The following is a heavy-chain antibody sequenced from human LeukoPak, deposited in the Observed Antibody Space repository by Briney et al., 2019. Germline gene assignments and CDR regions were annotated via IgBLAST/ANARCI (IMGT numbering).Heavy chain of an antibody. J-gene: IGHJ4*02. CDR1: GASFSNDY. CDR2: IYHNGRT. CDR3: ARASEGIGYFDT. Sequence: SETLSLTCTVSGASFSNDYWSWVRQAPGKGLEWIGYIYHNGRTNYSPSLKSRITMSIDTSHNQFSLKLTSVTAADTAVYYCARASEGIGYFDTWGRGSLVTVSS. D-gene: IGHD3-3*01. V-gene: IGHV4-59*01.